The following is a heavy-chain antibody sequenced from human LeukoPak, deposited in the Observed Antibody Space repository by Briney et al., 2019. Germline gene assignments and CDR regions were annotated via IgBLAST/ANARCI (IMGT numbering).Heavy chain of an antibody. CDR1: GFTFSSYG. J-gene: IGHJ4*02. V-gene: IGHV3-30*18. Sequence: PGGSLRLSCAASGFTFSSYGMHWVRQAPGKGLEWVAVISYDGSNKYYADSVKGRFTISRDNSKNTLYLQMNSLRAEDTAVYYCAKSLVLWFGGLELFDYWGQGTLVTVSS. CDR3: AKSLVLWFGGLELFDY. D-gene: IGHD3-10*01. CDR2: ISYDGSNK.